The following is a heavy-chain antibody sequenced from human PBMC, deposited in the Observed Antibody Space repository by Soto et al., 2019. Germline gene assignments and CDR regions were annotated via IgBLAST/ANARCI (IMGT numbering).Heavy chain of an antibody. CDR3: ARAIAVGSTSLDY. V-gene: IGHV3-48*02. D-gene: IGHD6-19*01. J-gene: IGHJ4*02. CDR1: GFSFSTYN. CDR2: ISSRSSTI. Sequence: GGSLRLSCAASGFSFSTYNMNWVRQAPGRGLEWVSYISSRSSTIYHADSVKGRFTISRDNAKNSLYLQMDSLRDEDTAVYFCARAIAVGSTSLDYWGLGTRVTVS.